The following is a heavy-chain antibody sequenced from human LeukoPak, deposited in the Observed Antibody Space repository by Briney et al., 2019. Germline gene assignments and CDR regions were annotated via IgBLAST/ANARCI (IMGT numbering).Heavy chain of an antibody. CDR3: ARDPADHGDLREDAHYYALDV. V-gene: IGHV1-18*04. CDR1: GYSFTTYG. CDR2: SKTYNGNT. Sequence: GATVTLSCKVSGYSFTTYGISWERHAPGQGCECVGWSKTYNGNTNYAHKFRGRVTMTTDTSTRTVYMEVRSLRSDDTAVYYCARDPADHGDLREDAHYYALDVWGQGTTVTVSS. D-gene: IGHD4-17*01. J-gene: IGHJ6*02.